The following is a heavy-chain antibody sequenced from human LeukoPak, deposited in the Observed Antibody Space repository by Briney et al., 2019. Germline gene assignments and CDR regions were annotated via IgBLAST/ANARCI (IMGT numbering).Heavy chain of an antibody. V-gene: IGHV1-8*03. D-gene: IGHD7-27*01. CDR1: GYTFTSYD. J-gene: IGHJ4*02. CDR3: ARAQLGTPYYFDY. CDR2: MNPNSGNT. Sequence: ASVKVSCKASGYTFTSYDISWVRQATGQGLEWMGWMNPNSGNTGYAQKFQGRVTITRNTSISTAYMELSSLRSEDTAVYYCARAQLGTPYYFDYWGQGTLVTVSS.